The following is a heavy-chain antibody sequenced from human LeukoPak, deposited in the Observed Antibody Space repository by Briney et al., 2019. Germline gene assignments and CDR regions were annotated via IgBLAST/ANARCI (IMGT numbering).Heavy chain of an antibody. Sequence: PGGSLRLSCAASGFTLDDYDLNWVRQAPGKGLEWVSGICWNGRNTAYAESLKRRFTISRDNAKNSLYLQMNSLRAEDTAFYYCARVQQYDKFDYWGQGTLVTVSS. D-gene: IGHD3-22*01. CDR3: ARVQQYDKFDY. CDR2: ICWNGRNT. V-gene: IGHV3-20*04. J-gene: IGHJ4*02. CDR1: GFTLDDYD.